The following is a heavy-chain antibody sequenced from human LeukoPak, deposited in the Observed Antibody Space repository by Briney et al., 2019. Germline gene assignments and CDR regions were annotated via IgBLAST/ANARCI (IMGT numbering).Heavy chain of an antibody. Sequence: GGSLRLSCAASGFTFSSYGMHWVRQAPGKGLEWVSSISSSSSYIYYADSVKGRFTISRDNAKNSLYLQMNSLRAEDTAVYYCARDLGVVVTRDSNWFDPWGQGTLVTVSS. V-gene: IGHV3-21*01. D-gene: IGHD2-21*02. J-gene: IGHJ5*02. CDR2: ISSSSSYI. CDR1: GFTFSSYG. CDR3: ARDLGVVVTRDSNWFDP.